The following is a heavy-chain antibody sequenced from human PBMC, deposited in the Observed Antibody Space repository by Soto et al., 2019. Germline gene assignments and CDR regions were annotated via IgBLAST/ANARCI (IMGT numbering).Heavy chain of an antibody. CDR3: ARDLGGFHWFDP. Sequence: QVQLVESGGGVVQPGRSLRLSCAASGFTFSSYAIHWVRQAPGKGLEWVAVISYDGSNKYYADSVKGRFTISRDNSKNTLYLQMNSLRAEDTAVYYCARDLGGFHWFDPWGQGTLVTVSS. V-gene: IGHV3-30-3*01. CDR1: GFTFSSYA. J-gene: IGHJ5*02. D-gene: IGHD3-16*01. CDR2: ISYDGSNK.